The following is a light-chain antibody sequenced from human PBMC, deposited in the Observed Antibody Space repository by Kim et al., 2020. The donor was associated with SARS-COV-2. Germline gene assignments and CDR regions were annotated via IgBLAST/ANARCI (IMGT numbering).Light chain of an antibody. V-gene: IGKV3-15*01. J-gene: IGKJ2*03. CDR1: QTIDNN. CDR3: QHYHKWPHS. Sequence: VSPGESTTLACRASQTIDNNLAWFQQKPGQAPRLFIYGASTRAPGIPARFSGSGSGTEFTLTISSLQSEDFAVYYCQHYHKWPHSFGQGTKLEI. CDR2: GAS.